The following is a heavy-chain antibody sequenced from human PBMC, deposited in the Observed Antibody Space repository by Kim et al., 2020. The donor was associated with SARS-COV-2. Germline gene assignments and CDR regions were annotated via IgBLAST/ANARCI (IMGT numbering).Heavy chain of an antibody. D-gene: IGHD3-16*01. CDR2: IYPGDSDT. CDR3: ARRVYYDYVWGSYSFDY. V-gene: IGHV5-51*01. J-gene: IGHJ4*02. Sequence: GESLKISCKGSGYSFTSYWIGWVRQMPGKGLEWMGIIYPGDSDTRYSPSFQGQVTISADKSISTAYLQWSSLKASDTAMYYCARRVYYDYVWGSYSFDYWGQGTLVTVSS. CDR1: GYSFTSYW.